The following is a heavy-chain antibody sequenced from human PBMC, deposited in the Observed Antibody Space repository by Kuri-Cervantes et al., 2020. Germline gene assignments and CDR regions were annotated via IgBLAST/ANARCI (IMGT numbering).Heavy chain of an antibody. V-gene: IGHV1-2*02. CDR3: ARDNIVVVPAAILGYYYYGMDV. CDR1: GYTFTGYY. Sequence: ASVKVSCKASGYTFTGYYMHWVRQAPGQGLEWMGWINPNSGGTNYAQKFQGRVTMTRDTSISTAYMELSRLRSDDTAVYYCARDNIVVVPAAILGYYYYGMDVWGQGTTVTVSS. J-gene: IGHJ6*02. CDR2: INPNSGGT. D-gene: IGHD2-2*02.